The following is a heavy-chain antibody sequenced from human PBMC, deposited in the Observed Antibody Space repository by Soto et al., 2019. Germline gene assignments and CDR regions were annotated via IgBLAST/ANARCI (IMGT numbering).Heavy chain of an antibody. J-gene: IGHJ4*02. Sequence: PGGSLILSCGASGFALSDYGLNWVRQAPGKGLEWVSYISSGSTITYYADSVKGRLTISRDNAKNSVYLQMNSLRAEDTALYYCARGFGYFDYWGQGTLVTVSS. CDR2: ISSGSTIT. D-gene: IGHD3-10*01. CDR1: GFALSDYG. CDR3: ARGFGYFDY. V-gene: IGHV3-48*01.